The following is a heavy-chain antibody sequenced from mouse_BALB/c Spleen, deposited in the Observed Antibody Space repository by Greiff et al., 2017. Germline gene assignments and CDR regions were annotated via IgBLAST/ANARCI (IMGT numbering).Heavy chain of an antibody. D-gene: IGHD2-1*01. V-gene: IGHV5-17*02. CDR1: GFTFSSFG. CDR2: ISSGSSTI. J-gene: IGHJ4*01. Sequence: EVKLMESGGGLVQPGGSRKLSCAASGFTFSSFGMHWVRQAPEKGLEWVAYISSGSSTIYYADTVKGRFTISRDNPKNTLFLQMTSLRSEDTAMYYCARRDGNYAMDDWGQGTSVTVSS. CDR3: ARRDGNYAMDD.